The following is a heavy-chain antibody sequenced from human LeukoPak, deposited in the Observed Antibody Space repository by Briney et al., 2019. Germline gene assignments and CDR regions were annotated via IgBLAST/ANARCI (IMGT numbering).Heavy chain of an antibody. CDR2: IKQDGSEK. CDR1: GLTFSSYW. CDR3: GRGDPDY. J-gene: IGHJ4*02. V-gene: IGHV3-7*01. Sequence: GGSLRLSCAASGLTFSSYWMTWVRQAPGKGLEWVANIKQDGSEKYYVDSVKGRFTISRDNARNSLYLQMNSLRAEDTAVYYCGRGDPDYWGQGTLVTVPS.